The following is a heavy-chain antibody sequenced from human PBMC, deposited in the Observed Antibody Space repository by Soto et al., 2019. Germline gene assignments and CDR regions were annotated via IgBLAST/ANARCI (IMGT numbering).Heavy chain of an antibody. J-gene: IGHJ4*02. V-gene: IGHV3-48*02. CDR2: ISSSSSTI. D-gene: IGHD3-22*01. CDR3: ARVPDPYSSGYCFDY. Sequence: PGGSLRLSCAASGFTFSSYSMNWVRQAPGKGLEWVSYISSSSSTIYYADSVKGRFTISRDNAKNSLYLQMNSLRDEDTAVYYCARVPDPYSSGYCFDYWGQGTLVTVSS. CDR1: GFTFSSYS.